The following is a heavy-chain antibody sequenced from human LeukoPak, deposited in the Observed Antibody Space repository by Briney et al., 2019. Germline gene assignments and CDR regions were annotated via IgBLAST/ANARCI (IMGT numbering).Heavy chain of an antibody. Sequence: SETLSLTCTVSGGSIGSYYWSWIRQPPGEGLEWIGYIYYSGSTNYNPSLKSRVTISVDTSKNQFSLKLSSVTAADTAVYYCARGYSSGLWDYWGQGTLVTVSS. D-gene: IGHD6-19*01. V-gene: IGHV4-59*01. CDR2: IYYSGST. J-gene: IGHJ4*02. CDR1: GGSIGSYY. CDR3: ARGYSSGLWDY.